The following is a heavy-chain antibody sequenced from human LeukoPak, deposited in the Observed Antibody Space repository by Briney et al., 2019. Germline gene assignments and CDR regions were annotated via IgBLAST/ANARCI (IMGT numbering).Heavy chain of an antibody. CDR1: GGSFSGYY. CDR2: INHSGST. Sequence: SETLSLTCAVYGGSFSGYYWSWIRQPPGKGLEWIGEINHSGSTNYNPSLKSRVTISVDTSKNQFSLKLSSVTAADTAVYYCAGVTRMSYYYYMDVWGKGTTVTVSS. V-gene: IGHV4-34*01. CDR3: AGVTRMSYYYYMDV. J-gene: IGHJ6*03. D-gene: IGHD2-21*02.